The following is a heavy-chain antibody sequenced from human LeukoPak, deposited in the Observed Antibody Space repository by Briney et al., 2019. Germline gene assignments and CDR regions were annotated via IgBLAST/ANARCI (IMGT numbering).Heavy chain of an antibody. CDR2: ISAQHGQT. Sequence: GASVKVSCKTSGYSENFYGITWVRQVAGQGLEWMGWISAQHGQTEYAPNSQDRVTMTTDTSTSTAYMELRSLRSDDTAVYYCARVESSSWYKWFDYWGQGTLVTVSS. D-gene: IGHD6-13*01. J-gene: IGHJ4*02. V-gene: IGHV1-18*01. CDR3: ARVESSSWYKWFDY. CDR1: GYSENFYG.